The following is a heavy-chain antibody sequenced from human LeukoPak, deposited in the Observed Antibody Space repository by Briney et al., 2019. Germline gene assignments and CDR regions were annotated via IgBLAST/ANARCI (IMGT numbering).Heavy chain of an antibody. D-gene: IGHD3-9*01. CDR1: GGDFSGYY. Sequence: PSQTLSLTCAVYGGDFSGYYWSWIRQPPGPRLEWIGEINHSGSTNYNPSLKSRVTMSVATSKNQFALKLTSVTAADTAIYYCASALTPGAFDIWGQGTLVTVSS. CDR2: INHSGST. J-gene: IGHJ4*02. V-gene: IGHV4-34*01. CDR3: ASALTPGAFDI.